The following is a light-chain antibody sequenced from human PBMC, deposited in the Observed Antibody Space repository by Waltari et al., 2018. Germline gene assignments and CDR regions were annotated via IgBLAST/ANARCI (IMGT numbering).Light chain of an antibody. CDR1: RRTVGSENL. J-gene: IGLJ2*01. V-gene: IGLV2-23*02. CDR3: SSYAGSNTVI. Sequence: QSALPQPASVSGSPGQSITISCPVARRTVGSENLVSWYQQHPGEAPKLLIYDVTERPSGVSNSFSGSKSGNTASLTISGLRAEDEADYFCSSYAGSNTVIFGGGTKLTVL. CDR2: DVT.